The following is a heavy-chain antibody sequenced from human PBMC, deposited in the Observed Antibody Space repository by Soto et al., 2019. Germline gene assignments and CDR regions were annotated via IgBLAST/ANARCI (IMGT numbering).Heavy chain of an antibody. V-gene: IGHV3-30-3*01. J-gene: IGHJ2*01. CDR2: ISYDGSNK. Sequence: GGSLRLSCAASGFTFSSYAMHWVRQAPGKGLEWVAVISYDGSNKYYADSVKGRFTISRDNSKNTLYLQMNSLRAEDTAVYYCARPLWRNDYNWGYFGLWGRGTLVTVSS. CDR1: GFTFSSYA. D-gene: IGHD4-4*01. CDR3: ARPLWRNDYNWGYFGL.